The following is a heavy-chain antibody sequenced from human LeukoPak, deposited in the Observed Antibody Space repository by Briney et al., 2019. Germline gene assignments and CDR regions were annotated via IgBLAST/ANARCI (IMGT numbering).Heavy chain of an antibody. CDR2: ISGSGGST. V-gene: IGHV3-23*01. J-gene: IGHJ6*02. CDR1: GFTFSSYA. D-gene: IGHD6-19*01. Sequence: QSGGSLRPSCAASGFTFSSYAMSWVRQAPGKGLEWVSAISGSGGSTYYADSVKGRFTISRDNSKNTLYLQMNSLRAEDTAVYYCAKDQWRSLLAVAGTPYYYYGMDVWGQGTTVTVSS. CDR3: AKDQWRSLLAVAGTPYYYYGMDV.